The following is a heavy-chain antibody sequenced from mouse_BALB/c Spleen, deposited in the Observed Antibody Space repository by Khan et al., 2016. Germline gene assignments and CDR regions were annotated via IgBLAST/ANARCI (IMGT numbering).Heavy chain of an antibody. Sequence: EVELVESGPGLVKPSQSLSLTCTVTGYSITSDYAWNWIRQFPGNKLEWMGYISYSGHTYYTPSLKSRISITRDTSKNQFFLQLTSVTTEDTATYYGARDDYDRGSVDYWGQGTTLTVSS. CDR2: ISYSGHT. CDR1: GYSITSDYA. V-gene: IGHV3-2*02. CDR3: ARDDYDRGSVDY. D-gene: IGHD2-4*01. J-gene: IGHJ2*01.